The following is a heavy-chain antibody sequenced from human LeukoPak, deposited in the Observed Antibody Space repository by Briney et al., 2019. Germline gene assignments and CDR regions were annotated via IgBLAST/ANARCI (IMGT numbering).Heavy chain of an antibody. CDR1: GYTFTGYY. Sequence: ASVEVSCKASGYTFTGYYMHWVRQAPGQGLEWMGWINPNSGGTNYAQKFQGRVTMTRDTSISTAYMELSRLRSDDTAVYYCASGAYSSGWHRTLDFDYWGQGTLVTVSS. CDR2: INPNSGGT. D-gene: IGHD6-19*01. V-gene: IGHV1-2*02. CDR3: ASGAYSSGWHRTLDFDY. J-gene: IGHJ4*02.